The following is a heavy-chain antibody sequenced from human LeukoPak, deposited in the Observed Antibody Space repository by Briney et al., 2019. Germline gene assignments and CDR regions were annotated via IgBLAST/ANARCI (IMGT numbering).Heavy chain of an antibody. D-gene: IGHD4-17*01. CDR1: GFPFSASA. V-gene: IGHV3-23*01. CDR2: ILSTGTT. J-gene: IGHJ5*02. Sequence: PGGSLRLSCAASGFPFSASAMTWVRQAPGKGLEWVSHILSTGTTYYADSVRGRFTISRDNFKNTLYLLMTSLRADNHAVYYCATVKYDYGDPVGWFGPWGQGTLVTVPS. CDR3: ATVKYDYGDPVGWFGP.